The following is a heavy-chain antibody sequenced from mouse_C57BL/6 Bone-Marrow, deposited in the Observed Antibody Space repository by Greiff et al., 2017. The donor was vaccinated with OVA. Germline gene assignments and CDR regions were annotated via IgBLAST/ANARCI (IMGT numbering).Heavy chain of an antibody. J-gene: IGHJ2*01. CDR3: AVVAGVYYFDY. CDR1: GFTFSNHS. Sequence: EVQLQQSGGGLVQPGGSMKLSCVVSGFTFSNHSINWVRQSPEKGLEWVGQISLKSDNYATHYAVSVKGRFTISKDDSKSSVYLKMNNLRAEDSGIYYWAVVAGVYYFDYWGKGTTLTVSS. V-gene: IGHV6-3*01. CDR2: ISLKSDNYAT. D-gene: IGHD1-1*01.